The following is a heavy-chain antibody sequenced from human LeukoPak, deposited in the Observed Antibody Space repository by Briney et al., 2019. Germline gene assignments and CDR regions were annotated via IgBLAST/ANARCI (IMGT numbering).Heavy chain of an antibody. D-gene: IGHD6-6*01. V-gene: IGHV3-7*01. J-gene: IGHJ5*02. Sequence: GGSLRLSCAASGFTFSTYWMSWVRQAPGKGLEWVANIKQGGSEKYYVDSVKGRFTISRDNAKNSLYLQMNSLRAEDTAVYYCAVGRIAAHNWFDPWGQGTLVTVSS. CDR1: GFTFSTYW. CDR3: AVGRIAAHNWFDP. CDR2: IKQGGSEK.